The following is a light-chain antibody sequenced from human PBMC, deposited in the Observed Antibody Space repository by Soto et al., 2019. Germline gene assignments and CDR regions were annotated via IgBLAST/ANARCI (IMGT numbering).Light chain of an antibody. CDR3: ASYAGTRLFV. CDR1: SSDVGFYNF. Sequence: QSSLTHPPSSSGSPGQSLTISCTGTSSDVGFYNFVSWYQQRPGKAPKLVIYEVTKRPSGVPDRFSGSKSGSTASLTVSGLQADDEADYYCASYAGTRLFVFGSGTKVNVL. CDR2: EVT. V-gene: IGLV2-8*01. J-gene: IGLJ1*01.